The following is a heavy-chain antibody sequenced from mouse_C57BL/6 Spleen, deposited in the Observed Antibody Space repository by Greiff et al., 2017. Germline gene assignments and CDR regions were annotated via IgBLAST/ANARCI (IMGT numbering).Heavy chain of an antibody. Sequence: QVQLQQPGAELVKPGASVKMSCKASGYTFTSYWLTWVKQRPGQGLEWIGDIYPGSGSTNYNEKFKSKATLTVDTSSSTAYMQLSSLTSEDSAVYYCARVTPYYYAMDYWGQGTSVTVSS. CDR2: IYPGSGST. CDR1: GYTFTSYW. V-gene: IGHV1-55*01. D-gene: IGHD2-12*01. CDR3: ARVTPYYYAMDY. J-gene: IGHJ4*01.